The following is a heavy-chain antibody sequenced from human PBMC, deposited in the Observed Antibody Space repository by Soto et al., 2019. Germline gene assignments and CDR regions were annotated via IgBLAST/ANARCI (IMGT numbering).Heavy chain of an antibody. CDR1: GYAIANYG. Sequence: SVKVSCKASGYAIANYGISWVRQAPGQGLEYMGWISGYNGNTNYEQKFQGRVTMTTDTSTSTVYSGLRSLRSDDTTIYYCARFLVVPCSSWFDPWGQGTLVTVSS. CDR2: ISGYNGNT. J-gene: IGHJ5*02. CDR3: ARFLVVPCSSWFDP. V-gene: IGHV1-18*04. D-gene: IGHD2-2*01.